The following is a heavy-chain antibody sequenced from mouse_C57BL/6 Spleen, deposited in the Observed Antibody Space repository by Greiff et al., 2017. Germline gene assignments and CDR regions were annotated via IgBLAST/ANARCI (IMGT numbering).Heavy chain of an antibody. J-gene: IGHJ4*01. CDR2: IDPETGGT. CDR3: TRNFPKGAMDY. Sequence: QVQLQQSGAELVRPGASVTLSCKASGYTFIDYEMHWVKQTPVHGLEWIGAIDPETGGTAYNQKFKGKAILTADKSSSTAYMELRSLTSEDSAVYYCTRNFPKGAMDYWGQGTSVTVSS. V-gene: IGHV1-15*01. CDR1: GYTFIDYE.